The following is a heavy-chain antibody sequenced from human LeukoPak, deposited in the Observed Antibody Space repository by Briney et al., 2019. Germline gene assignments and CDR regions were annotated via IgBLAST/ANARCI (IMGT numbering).Heavy chain of an antibody. V-gene: IGHV1-2*03. J-gene: IGHJ4*02. CDR3: ASENAGGAVYDSSGYPPLDY. D-gene: IGHD3-22*01. Sequence: LGASVKVSCKASGYTFTGYYMHWVRQAPGQGLEWMGWINPNSGGTNYAQKFQGRVTMTRDTSISTAYMELSRLRSDDTAVYYCASENAGGAVYDSSGYPPLDYWGQGTLVTVSS. CDR2: INPNSGGT. CDR1: GYTFTGYY.